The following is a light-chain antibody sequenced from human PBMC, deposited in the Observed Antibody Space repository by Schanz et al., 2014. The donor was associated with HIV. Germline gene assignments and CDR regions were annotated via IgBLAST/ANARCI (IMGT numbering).Light chain of an antibody. Sequence: DVQMTQSPSSLSASVGDSVTITCRASQSISTYLNWYQQRPGKAPKLLIYAASTLQSGVSSRFSGSGSGTEFSLIISNLQPEDFATYYCQQYYSYPPYTFGQGTKLEIK. CDR1: QSISTY. V-gene: IGKV1-39*01. J-gene: IGKJ2*01. CDR2: AAS. CDR3: QQYYSYPPYT.